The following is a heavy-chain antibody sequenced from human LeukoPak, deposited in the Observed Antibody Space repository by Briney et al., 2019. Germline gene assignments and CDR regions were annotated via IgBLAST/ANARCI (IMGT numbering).Heavy chain of an antibody. Sequence: GASVRVSCKASGYTFTGYYMHWVRQAPGQGLEWMGWINPNSGGTNYAQKFQGRVTMTRGTSISTAYMELSRLRSDDTAVYYCARSTAGYYDFWSGYSNWFDPWGQGTLVTVSS. D-gene: IGHD3-3*01. CDR3: ARSTAGYYDFWSGYSNWFDP. J-gene: IGHJ5*02. CDR1: GYTFTGYY. CDR2: INPNSGGT. V-gene: IGHV1-2*02.